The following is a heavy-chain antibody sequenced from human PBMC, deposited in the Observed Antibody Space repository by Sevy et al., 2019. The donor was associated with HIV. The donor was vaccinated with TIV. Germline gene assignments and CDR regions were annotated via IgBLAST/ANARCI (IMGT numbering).Heavy chain of an antibody. V-gene: IGHV3-48*02. D-gene: IGHD2-15*01. CDR2: ISSCSGTI. CDR1: GFNFRNYS. CDR3: ARPYCSGDDCYSELDY. Sequence: GGSLRLSCAASGFNFRNYSMTWVRQAPGKGLDWVSYISSCSGTIHYADSVKDGFTISRDNAKNSLFLQMNSLRDEHTAIYYCARPYCSGDDCYSELDYWGQGILVTVSS. J-gene: IGHJ4*02.